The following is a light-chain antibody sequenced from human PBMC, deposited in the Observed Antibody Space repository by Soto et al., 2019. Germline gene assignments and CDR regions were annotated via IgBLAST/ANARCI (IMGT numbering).Light chain of an antibody. J-gene: IGKJ4*01. V-gene: IGKV3-20*01. CDR2: GAS. Sequence: EIVLTQSPGTLSLSPGERATLSCRASQSVTSSYLAWYQQKPGQAPRLLIYGASSRATGIPDRFSGSGSGTDFTLTISRLEREGVAVYYCQQYGSSPPLSFGGGTKVEIK. CDR1: QSVTSSY. CDR3: QQYGSSPPLS.